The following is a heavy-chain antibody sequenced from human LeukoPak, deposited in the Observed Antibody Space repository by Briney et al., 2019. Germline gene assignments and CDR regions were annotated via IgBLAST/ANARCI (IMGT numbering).Heavy chain of an antibody. J-gene: IGHJ5*02. D-gene: IGHD1-14*01. CDR1: GDSIASTIYY. CDR3: ARGYTLGWFDP. V-gene: IGHV4-39*07. CDR2: IYYSGST. Sequence: SETLSLTCSVSGDSIASTIYYWGWIRQPPGKGLEWIGNIYYSGSTYYTPSLKSRVIISIDTSKNQFSLKLSSVTAADTAVYYCARGYTLGWFDPWGQGTLVTVSS.